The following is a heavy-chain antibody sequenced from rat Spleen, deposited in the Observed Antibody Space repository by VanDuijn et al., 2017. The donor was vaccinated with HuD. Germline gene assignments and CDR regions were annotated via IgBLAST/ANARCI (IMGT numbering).Heavy chain of an antibody. CDR3: ARSRYFDY. J-gene: IGHJ2*01. Sequence: EVQLQESGPGLVKPSQSLSLTCSVTGYYITNNYWDWIRKFPGNKMEWMGYISYSGSTSYNPSLKSRISITRDTSKNQFFLQLNSVSTEDTATYYCARSRYFDYWGQGVMVTVSS. V-gene: IGHV3-1*01. CDR2: ISYSGST. CDR1: GYYITNNY.